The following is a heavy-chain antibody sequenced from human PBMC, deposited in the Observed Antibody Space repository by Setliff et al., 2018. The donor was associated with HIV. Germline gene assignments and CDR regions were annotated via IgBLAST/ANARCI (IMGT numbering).Heavy chain of an antibody. CDR2: IFHSGGI. D-gene: IGHD1-1*01. CDR1: GYSISSGYY. CDR3: ARHLQAFDI. Sequence: SETLSLTCTVSGYSISSGYYWGWIRQPPGKGLEWVGSIFHSGGIYYNPSLKSRVTISGDTSKNKLSLKLTSVAAADTAVYYCARHLQAFDIWGHGTMVTVSS. V-gene: IGHV4-38-2*02. J-gene: IGHJ3*02.